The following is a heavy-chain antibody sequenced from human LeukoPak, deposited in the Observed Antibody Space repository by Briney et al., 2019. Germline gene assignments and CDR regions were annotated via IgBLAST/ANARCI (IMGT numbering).Heavy chain of an antibody. J-gene: IGHJ4*02. D-gene: IGHD3-22*01. CDR3: ARDLSDDNSLDY. Sequence: GGSLGLSCAASGFSFSDYSMNWVRQAPGKGLEWVSSITISSSIIYYADSVKGRFTISRDNAKNSLFLQMNSLRAEDTAVYYCARDLSDDNSLDYWGQGTLVSVSS. CDR2: ITISSSII. V-gene: IGHV3-21*01. CDR1: GFSFSDYS.